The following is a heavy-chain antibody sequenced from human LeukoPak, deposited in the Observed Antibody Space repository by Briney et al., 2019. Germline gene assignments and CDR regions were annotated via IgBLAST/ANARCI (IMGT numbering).Heavy chain of an antibody. CDR1: GGSFSGYF. V-gene: IGHV4-34*01. D-gene: IGHD6-19*01. Sequence: PSETLSLTSAVYGGSFSGYFWSWIRQPPGKGLEWIGEINHSGSTNYNPSLKSRVTISVDTSKNQFSLKLSSVTAADTAVYYCARAAVAGHIDYWGQGTLVTVSS. CDR2: INHSGST. CDR3: ARAAVAGHIDY. J-gene: IGHJ4*02.